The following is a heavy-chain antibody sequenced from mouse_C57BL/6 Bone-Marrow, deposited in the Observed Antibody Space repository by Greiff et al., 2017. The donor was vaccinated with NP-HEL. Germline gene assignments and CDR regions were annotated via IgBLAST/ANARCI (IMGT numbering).Heavy chain of an antibody. D-gene: IGHD2-1*01. CDR2: INPSTGGT. CDR3: ARYGTSSPYAIDY. CDR1: GYSFTGYY. Sequence: EVQLQQSGPELVKPGASVKISCKASGYSFTGYYMNWVKQSPEKSLEWIGEINPSTGGTTYNQKFKAKATLTVDKSSSTAYMQLKSLTSEDSAVYYCARYGTSSPYAIDYWGQGTTLTVSS. V-gene: IGHV1-42*01. J-gene: IGHJ2*01.